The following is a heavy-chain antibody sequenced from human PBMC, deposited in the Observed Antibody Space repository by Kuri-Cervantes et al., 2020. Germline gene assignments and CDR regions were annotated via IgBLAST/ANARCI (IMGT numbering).Heavy chain of an antibody. CDR3: ARVGCSGGSCYMEYYYVDV. D-gene: IGHD2-15*01. Sequence: SVKVSCKASGGTLGSFAISWVRQAPGQGLEWMGEVIPLLGTANYAQTFQDRITITTDEVTSTAYMELSSLRSEDTAVYYCARVGCSGGSCYMEYYYVDVWGKGTTVTVSS. CDR1: GGTLGSFA. J-gene: IGHJ6*03. V-gene: IGHV1-69*05. CDR2: VIPLLGTA.